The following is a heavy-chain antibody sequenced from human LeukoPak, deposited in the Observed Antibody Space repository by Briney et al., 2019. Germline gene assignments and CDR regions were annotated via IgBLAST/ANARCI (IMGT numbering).Heavy chain of an antibody. Sequence: GGSLRLSCAASGFTFSSYAMSWVRQAPGKGLEWVSAISGSGGSTYYADSVKGRFTISRDNSKNTLYLQMNSLRAEDTAVYYCARERSHNERDRGWSDPWGQGTLVTVSS. CDR1: GFTFSSYA. D-gene: IGHD1-1*01. V-gene: IGHV3-23*01. J-gene: IGHJ5*02. CDR3: ARERSHNERDRGWSDP. CDR2: ISGSGGST.